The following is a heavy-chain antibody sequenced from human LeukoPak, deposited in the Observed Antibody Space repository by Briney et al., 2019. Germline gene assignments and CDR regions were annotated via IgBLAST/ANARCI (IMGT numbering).Heavy chain of an antibody. CDR2: IYHSGST. Sequence: SETLSLTCTVSGGSISSSSYYWGWIRQPPGKGLEWIGSIYHSGSTYYNPSLKSRVTISVDRSKNQFSLKLSSVTAADTAVYYCARDRGRSVEMATIDDAEYFQHWGQGTLVTVSS. D-gene: IGHD5-24*01. CDR3: ARDRGRSVEMATIDDAEYFQH. V-gene: IGHV4-39*07. CDR1: GGSISSSSYY. J-gene: IGHJ1*01.